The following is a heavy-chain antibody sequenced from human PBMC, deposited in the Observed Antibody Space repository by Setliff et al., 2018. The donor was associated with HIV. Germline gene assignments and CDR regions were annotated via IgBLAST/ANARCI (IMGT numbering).Heavy chain of an antibody. Sequence: SVKVSCRASGETFSSYAINWVRQAPGQGLEWMGVIIPIFATPNYAQTLQGRLTITADQSTTTAYMKLSGLTSKDTAVYFCAHMATQWDGFDIWGQGTMVTVSS. CDR1: GETFSSYA. J-gene: IGHJ3*02. CDR3: AHMATQWDGFDI. V-gene: IGHV1-69*13. D-gene: IGHD2-8*01. CDR2: IIPIFATP.